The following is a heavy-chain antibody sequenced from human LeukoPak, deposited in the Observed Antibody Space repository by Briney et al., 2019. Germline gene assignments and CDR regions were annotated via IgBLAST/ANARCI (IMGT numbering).Heavy chain of an antibody. Sequence: SETLSLTCAVYGGSFSGYYWSWIHQPPGKGLEWIGEINHSGSTNYNPSLKSRVTISVDTSKNQFSLKLSSVTAADTAVYYCARSRGYSYGYGYYYYYYMDVWGKGTTVTVSS. CDR1: GGSFSGYY. V-gene: IGHV4-34*01. D-gene: IGHD5-18*01. CDR3: ARSRGYSYGYGYYYYYYMDV. CDR2: INHSGST. J-gene: IGHJ6*03.